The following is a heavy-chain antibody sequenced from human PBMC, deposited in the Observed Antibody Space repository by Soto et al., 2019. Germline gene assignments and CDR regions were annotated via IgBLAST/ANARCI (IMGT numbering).Heavy chain of an antibody. CDR2: IYPGDSDT. V-gene: IGHV5-51*01. CDR1: GYSFTSYW. Sequence: LGESLKISCKGSGYSFTSYWIGWVRQMPGKGLGWMGIIYPGDSDTRYSPSFQGQVTISADKSISTAYLQWSSLKASDTAMYYCARYSYKEGSSGWSLHAFDIWGQGTMVTVSS. D-gene: IGHD6-19*01. J-gene: IGHJ3*02. CDR3: ARYSYKEGSSGWSLHAFDI.